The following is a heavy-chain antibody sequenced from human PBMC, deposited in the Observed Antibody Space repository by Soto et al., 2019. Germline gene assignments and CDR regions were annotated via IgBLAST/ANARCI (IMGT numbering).Heavy chain of an antibody. J-gene: IGHJ4*02. CDR3: AHRLRWLANFDY. CDR2: IYWNDEK. Sequence: SGPTLVNPTQTLTLTCTFSGFSHTTSGVGVGWIRQPPGKALEWLALIYWNDEKRYSPSLKSRLTITKDTSRNQVVLTMTNMDPVDTATYYCAHRLRWLANFDYWGQGXLVTVYS. V-gene: IGHV2-5*01. CDR1: GFSHTTSGVG. D-gene: IGHD6-19*01.